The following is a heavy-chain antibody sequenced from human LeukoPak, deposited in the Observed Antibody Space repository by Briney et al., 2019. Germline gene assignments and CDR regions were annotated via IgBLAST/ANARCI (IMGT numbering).Heavy chain of an antibody. CDR3: ATEGDSGTYSYFQH. D-gene: IGHD1-26*01. CDR2: IRYDGSNK. Sequence: GGSLRLSCAASGFTFSSYGMHWVRQAPGKGLEWVAFIRYDGSNKYYADSVKGRFTVSRDNAKNSLYLQLNSQRVEDTAVYYCATEGDSGTYSYFQHWGQGTLVTVS. J-gene: IGHJ1*01. CDR1: GFTFSSYG. V-gene: IGHV3-30*02.